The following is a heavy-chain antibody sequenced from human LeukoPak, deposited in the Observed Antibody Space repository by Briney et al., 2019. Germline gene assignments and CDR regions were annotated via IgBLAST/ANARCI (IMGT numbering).Heavy chain of an antibody. V-gene: IGHV1-46*01. CDR3: ARAGCGGDCYYYNHLGLGWFDP. J-gene: IGHJ5*02. Sequence: ASVKVSCKASGYTFTSYYMHWVRQAPGQGLERMGIINPSGGITSYAQKFQGRVTMTRDTSTSTVYMELSSLRSEDTAVYYCARAGCGGDCYYYNHLGLGWFDPWGQGTLVTVSS. CDR2: INPSGGIT. CDR1: GYTFTSYY. D-gene: IGHD2-21*02.